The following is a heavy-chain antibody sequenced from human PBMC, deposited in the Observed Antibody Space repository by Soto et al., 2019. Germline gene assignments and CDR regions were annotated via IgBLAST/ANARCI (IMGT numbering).Heavy chain of an antibody. CDR3: AKDWTSI. CDR2: ISNSGGST. CDR1: GFTFSSYS. J-gene: IGHJ3*02. Sequence: EVQLLESGGGLVQPGGSLRISCAASGFTFSSYSMTWLRQAPGKGLEWVSTISNSGGSTYYIDSVKGRFTISRDNSKNTLYLQLNSLRAADTAVYFCAKDWTSIWGQGTMVTVSS. V-gene: IGHV3-23*01. D-gene: IGHD3-3*01.